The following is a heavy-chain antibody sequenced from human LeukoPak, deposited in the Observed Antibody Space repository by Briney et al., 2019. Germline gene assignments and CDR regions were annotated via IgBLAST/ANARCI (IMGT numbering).Heavy chain of an antibody. Sequence: SSETLSLTCTVSGGSISNYYWNRIRQPPGKGLEWIGYIYYTGNTNYNPSLKSRVTISVDTSKNQFSLKLSSVTAADTAVYYCARDRLQLQSWGQGTLVTVSS. CDR3: ARDRLQLQS. D-gene: IGHD5-24*01. CDR1: GGSISNYY. CDR2: IYYTGNT. V-gene: IGHV4-59*01. J-gene: IGHJ5*02.